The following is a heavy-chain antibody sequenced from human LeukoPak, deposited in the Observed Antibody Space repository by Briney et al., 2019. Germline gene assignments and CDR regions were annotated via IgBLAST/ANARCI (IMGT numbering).Heavy chain of an antibody. CDR3: ARGHTAVTRHFDF. J-gene: IGHJ4*02. CDR2: ISSSGSTI. D-gene: IGHD4-17*01. Sequence: KAGGSLRLSCAASGFTFSDYYMSWIRQAPGKVLEWVSYISSSGSTIYYADSVKGRFTISRDNAKNSLYLQMNSLRAEDTAVYYCARGHTAVTRHFDFWGQGTLVTVSS. CDR1: GFTFSDYY. V-gene: IGHV3-11*04.